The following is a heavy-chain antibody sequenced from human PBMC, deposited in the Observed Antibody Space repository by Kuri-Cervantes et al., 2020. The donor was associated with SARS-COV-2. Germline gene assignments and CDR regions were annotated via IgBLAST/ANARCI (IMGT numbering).Heavy chain of an antibody. CDR3: ARGLGTADAFDI. CDR1: GFTFSSYW. J-gene: IGHJ3*02. D-gene: IGHD1-1*01. Sequence: GESLKISCAASGFTFSSYWMSWVRQAPGKGLEWVANIKQDGSEKYYVDSVKGRFIISRDNAKNSLYLQMNSLRAEDTAVYYCARGLGTADAFDIWGQGTMVTVSS. V-gene: IGHV3-7*05. CDR2: IKQDGSEK.